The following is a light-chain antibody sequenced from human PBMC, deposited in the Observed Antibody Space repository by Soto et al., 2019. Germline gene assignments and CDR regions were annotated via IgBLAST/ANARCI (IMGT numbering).Light chain of an antibody. CDR3: QQYNNWPLT. J-gene: IGKJ4*01. V-gene: IGKV3-15*01. CDR2: GAS. Sequence: EIVMTQSPATLSVSPGERATLYCRASQSVSSNLAWYQQKSGQAPRLLIYGASTRATGIPARFSGSGSGTEFTLTISSLQSEDFAVYYCQQYNNWPLTFGGGTKVDIK. CDR1: QSVSSN.